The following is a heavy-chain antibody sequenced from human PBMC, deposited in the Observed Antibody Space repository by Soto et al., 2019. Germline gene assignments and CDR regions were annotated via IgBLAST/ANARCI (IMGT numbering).Heavy chain of an antibody. D-gene: IGHD2-2*01. V-gene: IGHV5-51*01. J-gene: IGHJ4*02. CDR2: IYPGDSDT. CDR1: GYSFTSYW. CDR3: ARHTRYCTSTSCYLLDFDS. Sequence: PGESLKIHCQGSGYSFTSYWIGWVRQMPGKGLEWMGIIYPGDSDTRYSPSFQGQVTLSADKSISTAYLQWSSLKASDPAIYYCARHTRYCTSTSCYLLDFDSWGQGALVTVSS.